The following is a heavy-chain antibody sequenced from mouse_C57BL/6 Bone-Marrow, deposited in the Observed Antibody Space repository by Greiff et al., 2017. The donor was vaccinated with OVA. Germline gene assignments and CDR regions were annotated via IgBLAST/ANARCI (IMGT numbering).Heavy chain of an antibody. V-gene: IGHV1-19*01. Sequence: VHVKQSGPVLVKPGASVKMSCKASGYTFTDYYMNWVKQSHGKSLEWIGVINPYNGGTSYNQKFKGKATLTVDKSSSTAYMELNSLTSEDSAVYYCAKVYGNYGTYWGQGTLVTVSA. J-gene: IGHJ3*01. CDR2: INPYNGGT. CDR1: GYTFTDYY. D-gene: IGHD2-1*01. CDR3: AKVYGNYGTY.